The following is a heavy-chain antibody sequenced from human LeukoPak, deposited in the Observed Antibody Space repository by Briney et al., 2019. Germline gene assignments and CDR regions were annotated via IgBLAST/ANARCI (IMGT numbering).Heavy chain of an antibody. J-gene: IGHJ5*02. CDR1: GGSFSGYY. D-gene: IGHD2-2*01. CDR3: ARGSPSGDIVVVPAAMKSAVWFDP. V-gene: IGHV4-34*01. Sequence: PSETLSLTCAVYGGSFSGYYWSWIRQPPGKGLEWIGEINHSGSTNYNPSLKSRVTISADTSKNQFSLKLSSVTAADTAVYYCARGSPSGDIVVVPAAMKSAVWFDPWGQGTLVAVSS. CDR2: INHSGST.